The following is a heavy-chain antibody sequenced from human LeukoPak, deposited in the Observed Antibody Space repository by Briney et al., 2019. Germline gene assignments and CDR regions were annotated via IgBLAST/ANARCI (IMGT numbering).Heavy chain of an antibody. V-gene: IGHV3-48*01. D-gene: IGHD3-22*01. CDR2: ISSSSSTI. CDR3: AGGPVGYYYDSSGSIDY. CDR1: GFTFRSYS. Sequence: GGSLRLSCAASGFTFRSYSMDWVRQAPGKGLEWVSYISSSSSTIYYADSVKGRFTISRDNAKNSLYLQMNSLRAEDTAVYYCAGGPVGYYYDSSGSIDYWGQGTLVTVSS. J-gene: IGHJ4*02.